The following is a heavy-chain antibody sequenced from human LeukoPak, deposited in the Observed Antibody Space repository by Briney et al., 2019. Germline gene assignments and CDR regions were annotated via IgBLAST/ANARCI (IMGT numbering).Heavy chain of an antibody. J-gene: IGHJ4*02. CDR3: AKDGLSGSAQRYYFDY. D-gene: IGHD3-22*01. CDR2: IPYDGSDK. Sequence: GGSLRLSCTASGFTFSRYGMHWVRQAPGKGLEWVATIPYDGSDKWYGDSVKGRFTISRDNSQNSLYLQMNSLRAEDTAVYYCAKDGLSGSAQRYYFDYWGQGTLVTVSS. CDR1: GFTFSRYG. V-gene: IGHV3-30*18.